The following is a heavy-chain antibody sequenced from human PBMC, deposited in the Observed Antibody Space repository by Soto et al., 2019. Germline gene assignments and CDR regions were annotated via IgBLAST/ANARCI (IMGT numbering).Heavy chain of an antibody. J-gene: IGHJ6*02. CDR1: GGSISSGGYY. D-gene: IGHD2-2*01. CDR2: IYYSGSA. V-gene: IGHV4-31*03. CDR3: ARDKSGYIVVVPASVEGGYGMDV. Sequence: SETLSLTCTVSGGSISSGGYYWSWIRQHPGKGLEWIGYIYYSGSAYYNPSLKSRVTISVDTSKNQFSLKLSSVTAADTAVDYCARDKSGYIVVVPASVEGGYGMDVWGQGTTVTVSS.